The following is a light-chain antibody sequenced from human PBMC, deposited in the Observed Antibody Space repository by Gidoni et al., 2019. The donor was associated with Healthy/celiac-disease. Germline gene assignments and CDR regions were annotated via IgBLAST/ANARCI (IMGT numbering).Light chain of an antibody. V-gene: IGKV1-33*01. CDR1: QDISNC. Sequence: DNKLTQSPSSLSASVGDRVTITCQASQDISNCLNWYQQKPGKAPKLLIYDASNLETGVPSRFSGSGSGTDFTFTISSLQPEDIATYYCQQYDNLLLTFGPXTKVDIK. CDR3: QQYDNLLLT. CDR2: DAS. J-gene: IGKJ3*01.